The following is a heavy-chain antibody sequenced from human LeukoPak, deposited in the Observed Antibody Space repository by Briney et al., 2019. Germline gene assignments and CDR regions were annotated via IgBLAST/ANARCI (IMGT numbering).Heavy chain of an antibody. CDR1: GYTFTGYY. D-gene: IGHD3-10*01. Sequence: ASVKVSCKASGYTFTGYYMHWVRQAPGQGLEWMGWINPNSGGTNYAQKFQGRVTMTRDTSISTAYMELSRLRSEDTAVYYCARGRNDRYWFGELLSTLRDYYFDYWGQGTLVTVSS. V-gene: IGHV1-2*02. J-gene: IGHJ4*02. CDR2: INPNSGGT. CDR3: ARGRNDRYWFGELLSTLRDYYFDY.